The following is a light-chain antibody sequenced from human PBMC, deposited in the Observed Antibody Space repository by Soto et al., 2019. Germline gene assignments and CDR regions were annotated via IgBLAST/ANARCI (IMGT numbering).Light chain of an antibody. CDR1: QVVTTF. J-gene: IGKJ4*01. V-gene: IGKV1-27*01. CDR2: AAS. Sequence: DIPMTQSPSSLSASVGDRVTITCRASQVVTTFLAWYQQKPGKAPTLLIYAASTLQSGVPSRFSGSGSGTDFTLTISSLQPEDVATYYCQKYNSAPLTFGGGTKVEIK. CDR3: QKYNSAPLT.